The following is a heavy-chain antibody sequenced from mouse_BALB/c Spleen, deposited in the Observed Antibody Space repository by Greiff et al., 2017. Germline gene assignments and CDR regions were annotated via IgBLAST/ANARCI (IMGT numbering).Heavy chain of an antibody. Sequence: EVKVVESGGDLVKPGGSLKLSCAASGFTFSSYGMSWVRQTPDKRLEWVATISSGGSYTYYPDSVKGRFTISRDNAKNTLYLQMSSLKSEDTAMYYCASAGTHFDYWGQGTTLTVSS. CDR2: ISSGGSYT. CDR1: GFTFSSYG. CDR3: ASAGTHFDY. D-gene: IGHD4-1*01. J-gene: IGHJ2*01. V-gene: IGHV5-6*01.